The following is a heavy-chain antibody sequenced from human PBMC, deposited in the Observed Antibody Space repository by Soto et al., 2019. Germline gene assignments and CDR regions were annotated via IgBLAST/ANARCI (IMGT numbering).Heavy chain of an antibody. Sequence: ASVKVCCKASGYTFTSCGINWVRQAPGQGLEWMGWMNPNSGNTGYAQKFQGRVTMTRNTSISTAYMELSSLRSEDTAVYYCAREMGSSSSGDYYYYYMDVWGKGTTVTVSS. D-gene: IGHD6-6*01. V-gene: IGHV1-8*02. J-gene: IGHJ6*03. CDR1: GYTFTSCG. CDR3: AREMGSSSSGDYYYYYMDV. CDR2: MNPNSGNT.